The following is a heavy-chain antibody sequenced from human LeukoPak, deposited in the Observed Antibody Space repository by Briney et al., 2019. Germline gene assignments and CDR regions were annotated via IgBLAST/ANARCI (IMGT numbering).Heavy chain of an antibody. D-gene: IGHD1-26*01. CDR1: GGSISSYY. CDR3: AREDGALNFDY. Sequence: TSETLSLTCTVSGGSISSYYWSWIRQPPGKGLEWIGYISYSGSTNYNPSLKSRVTISVDTSRNQFSLRLSSVTAADTAVYYCAREDGALNFDYWGQGTLVTVSS. V-gene: IGHV4-59*01. J-gene: IGHJ4*02. CDR2: ISYSGST.